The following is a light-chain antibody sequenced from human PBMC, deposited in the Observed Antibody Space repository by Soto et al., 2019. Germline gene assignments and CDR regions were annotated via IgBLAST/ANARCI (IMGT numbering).Light chain of an antibody. J-gene: IGKJ2*02. CDR1: QGISNY. CDR2: AAS. CDR3: QKYNSAPCT. Sequence: DIQMTQSPSSPPASVGDRVTITSRAIQGISNYLAGSQQKPGKVPEPMICAASTLQSGVPSRFARSGSGTDFTLTISSLPPEGVATYYCQKYNSAPCTFDQGTTRAI. V-gene: IGKV1-27*01.